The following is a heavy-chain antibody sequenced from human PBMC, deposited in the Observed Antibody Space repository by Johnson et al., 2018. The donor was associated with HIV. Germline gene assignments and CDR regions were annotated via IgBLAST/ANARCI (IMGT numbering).Heavy chain of an antibody. Sequence: QEKLVEFGGGVVQPGRSLRLSCAASGFTFSSYGIHWVRQAPGKGLEWVAVIWYDGINKYYIDSVKGRFTISRDNSKNTLYLQMNNLRAEDTSVYYCAKDFGSSSWHAFDVWGQGTMVTVSS. J-gene: IGHJ3*01. CDR3: AKDFGSSSWHAFDV. CDR1: GFTFSSYG. D-gene: IGHD6-13*01. V-gene: IGHV3-33*06. CDR2: IWYDGINK.